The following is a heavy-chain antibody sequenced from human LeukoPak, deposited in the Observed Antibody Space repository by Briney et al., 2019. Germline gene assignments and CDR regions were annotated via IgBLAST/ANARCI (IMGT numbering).Heavy chain of an antibody. CDR1: GCTLTELS. CDR3: ATDPPNYCSGGSCAYYYGMDV. D-gene: IGHD2-15*01. CDR2: FDPEDGET. Sequence: ASVKVSCKVSGCTLTELSMHWVRQAPGKGLEWMGGFDPEDGETIYAQKFQGRVTMTEDTSTDTAYMELSSLRSEDTAVYYCATDPPNYCSGGSCAYYYGMDVWGQGTTVTVSS. J-gene: IGHJ6*02. V-gene: IGHV1-24*01.